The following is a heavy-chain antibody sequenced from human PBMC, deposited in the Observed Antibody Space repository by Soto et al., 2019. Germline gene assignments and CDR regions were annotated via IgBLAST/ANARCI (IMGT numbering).Heavy chain of an antibody. CDR1: GFTFSSYG. V-gene: IGHV3-30*18. J-gene: IGHJ3*02. D-gene: IGHD2-15*01. CDR3: AKDAGGGAFDI. CDR2: ISYDGSNK. Sequence: GGSLRLSCAASGFTFSSYGMHWVRQAPGKGLGWVAVISYDGSNKYYADSVKGRFTISRDHCKNTLYLQMNSLRAEDTAVYYCAKDAGGGAFDIWGQGTMVTVSS.